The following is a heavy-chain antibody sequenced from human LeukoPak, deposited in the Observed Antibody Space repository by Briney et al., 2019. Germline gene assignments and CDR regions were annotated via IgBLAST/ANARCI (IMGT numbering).Heavy chain of an antibody. CDR3: AREGSSIAARHAFDI. CDR2: INPNSGGT. Sequence: ASVKLSCKASGYTGTGYYMHWVRHAPGQGLEWMGWINPNSGGTNYAQKFQGRVTMTRDTSISTAYMELSRLRSDDTAVYYCAREGSSIAARHAFDIWGQGTMVTVSS. CDR1: GYTGTGYY. V-gene: IGHV1-2*02. J-gene: IGHJ3*02. D-gene: IGHD6-6*01.